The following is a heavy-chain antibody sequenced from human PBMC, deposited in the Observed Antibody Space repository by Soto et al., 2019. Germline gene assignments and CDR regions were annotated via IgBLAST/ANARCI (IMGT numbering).Heavy chain of an antibody. CDR1: GFTFDDYA. J-gene: IGHJ6*02. CDR2: ISWNSGSI. D-gene: IGHD3-10*01. Sequence: EVQLVESGGGLVQPGRSLRLSCAASGFTFDDYAMHWVRQAPGKGLEWVSGISWNSGSIGYADSVKGRFTISRDNAKNALYLQMNSLRAEDTALYYCAKDRGSYYSYGMDVWGQGTTVTVSS. CDR3: AKDRGSYYSYGMDV. V-gene: IGHV3-9*01.